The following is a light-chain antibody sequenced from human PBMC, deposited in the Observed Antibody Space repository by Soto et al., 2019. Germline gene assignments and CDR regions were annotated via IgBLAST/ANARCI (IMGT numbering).Light chain of an antibody. J-gene: IGKJ1*01. Sequence: EIVMTQSPATLSVSPGERATLFCRASQTVSNNLAWYQQKPGQAPGLLIYGASTRATGIPARFSGSGSGTEFTLTISSLQSEDFAVYYCQQYNNWPPWTFGQGTKVEIK. CDR2: GAS. CDR3: QQYNNWPPWT. CDR1: QTVSNN. V-gene: IGKV3-15*01.